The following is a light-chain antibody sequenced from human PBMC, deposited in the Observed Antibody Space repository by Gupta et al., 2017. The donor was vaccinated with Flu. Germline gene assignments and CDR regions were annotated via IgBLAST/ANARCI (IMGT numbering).Light chain of an antibody. CDR2: DAS. CDR1: QSVSSY. V-gene: IGKV3-11*01. CDR3: QQRSNWPPRYS. J-gene: IGKJ2*03. Sequence: EIVLTQSPATLSLSPGERATLSCRASQSVSSYLAWYQQKPGQAPRLLIYDASNRATGIQARCSGSGAGTDFTLTISSLEPEDFEVYYCQQRSNWPPRYSFGQGTKLEIK.